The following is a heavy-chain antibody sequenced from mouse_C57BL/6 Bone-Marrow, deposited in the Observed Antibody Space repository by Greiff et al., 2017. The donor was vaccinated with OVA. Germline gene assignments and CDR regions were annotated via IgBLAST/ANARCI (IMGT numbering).Heavy chain of an antibody. J-gene: IGHJ4*01. D-gene: IGHD2-3*01. CDR1: GYTFTDYY. CDR3: ARRGYYFYYAMDY. CDR2: INPNNGGT. Sequence: VQLQQSGPELVKPGASVKISCKASGYTFTDYYMNWVKQSHGKSLEWIGDINPNNGGTSYNQKFKGKATLTVDKSSSTAYMELRSLTSEDSAVYYCARRGYYFYYAMDYWGQGTSVTVSS. V-gene: IGHV1-26*01.